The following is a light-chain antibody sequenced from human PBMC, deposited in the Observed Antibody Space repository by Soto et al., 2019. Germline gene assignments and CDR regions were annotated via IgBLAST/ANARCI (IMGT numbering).Light chain of an antibody. Sequence: ELVLTQPPATLSLSPGERAILSCRTSQSVSSYLAWYQQKPGQAPRLLIYDASNRATGIPARFSGSGSGTDFTLTISSLEPEDFAVYYCQQRSNWPPITFGQGTRLEIK. CDR3: QQRSNWPPIT. CDR1: QSVSSY. CDR2: DAS. V-gene: IGKV3-11*01. J-gene: IGKJ5*01.